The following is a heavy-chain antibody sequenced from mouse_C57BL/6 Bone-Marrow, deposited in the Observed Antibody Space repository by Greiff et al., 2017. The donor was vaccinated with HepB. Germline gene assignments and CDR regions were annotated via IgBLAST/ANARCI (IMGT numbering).Heavy chain of an antibody. CDR3: TRGGVYFDY. Sequence: LVESGAELVRPGASVTLSCKASGYTFTDYEMHWVKQTPVHGLEWIGAIDPETGGTAYNQKFKGKAILTADKSSSTAYMELRSLTSEDSAVYYCTRGGVYFDYWGQGTTLTVSS. V-gene: IGHV1-15*01. CDR2: IDPETGGT. J-gene: IGHJ2*01. CDR1: GYTFTDYE.